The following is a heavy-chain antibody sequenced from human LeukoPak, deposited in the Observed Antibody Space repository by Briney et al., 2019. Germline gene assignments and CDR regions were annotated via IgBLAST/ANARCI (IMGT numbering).Heavy chain of an antibody. D-gene: IGHD1-1*01. CDR2: IYYSGST. V-gene: IGHV4-59*01. J-gene: IGHJ4*02. Sequence: SETLPLTCTVSGGSISSYYWNWIRQPPGKGLEWIGYIYYSGSTNYNPSLKSRLTISVDTSKNQFSLNLNSVTAADTAVYYCARITEWNDFDYWGQGTLVTVSS. CDR3: ARITEWNDFDY. CDR1: GGSISSYY.